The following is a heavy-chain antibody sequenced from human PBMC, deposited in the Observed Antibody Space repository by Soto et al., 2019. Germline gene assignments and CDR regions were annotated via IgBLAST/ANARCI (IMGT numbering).Heavy chain of an antibody. Sequence: SETLSLTCAVSGGSISSGGFSWSWIRQPPGKGLEWIGYIYHSGTSFYNPSLKSRVTISVDGSKNQFSLKVKSVTAADTAVYYCARGRLVPAVNFDYWGLGTLVTVSS. CDR2: IYHSGTS. D-gene: IGHD2-2*01. V-gene: IGHV4-30-2*01. CDR3: ARGRLVPAVNFDY. CDR1: GGSISSGGFS. J-gene: IGHJ4*02.